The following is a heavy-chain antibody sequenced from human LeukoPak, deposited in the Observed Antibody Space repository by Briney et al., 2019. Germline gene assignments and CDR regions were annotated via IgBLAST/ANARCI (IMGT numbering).Heavy chain of an antibody. D-gene: IGHD2-2*01. Sequence: GGSLRLSCSASGFTFSYYAMHWVRQAPGQGLAYVSAISSNGGSTYYADSVKGRFTISRDNAKNSLYLQMNSLRAEDTAVYYCAREGYCGSSSCHFDYWGQGTLLTVSS. V-gene: IGHV3-64*04. CDR3: AREGYCGSSSCHFDY. J-gene: IGHJ4*02. CDR1: GFTFSYYA. CDR2: ISSNGGST.